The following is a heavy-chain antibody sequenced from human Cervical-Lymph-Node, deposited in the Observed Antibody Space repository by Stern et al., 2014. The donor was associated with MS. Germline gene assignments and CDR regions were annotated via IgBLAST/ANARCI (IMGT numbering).Heavy chain of an antibody. D-gene: IGHD5-18*01. CDR3: AGPRYNY. V-gene: IGHV1-69*06. CDR2: IVPMSGTT. Sequence: QVQLVQSGAEVKKPGSSVKVSCKASGGTFISYAITWVRQAPGQGLEWMGDIVPMSGTTTYAQIFQDKVRITANKSTNTAYMELSNLTSEDTAIYFCAGPRYNYWGQGTLVLVSS. J-gene: IGHJ4*02. CDR1: GGTFISYA.